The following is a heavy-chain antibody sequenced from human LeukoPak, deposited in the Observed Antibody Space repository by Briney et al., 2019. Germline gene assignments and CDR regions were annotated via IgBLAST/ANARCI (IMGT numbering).Heavy chain of an antibody. Sequence: SETLSLTCTVSGGSISGYHCSWIRQPPGKGLEWIGYIYYSGSTNYNPPLKSRITMSVDTSKNQFSLKLSSVIAADTAVYYCARTKSQSGSYRYYFDSWGQGTLVTVSS. J-gene: IGHJ4*02. CDR1: GGSISGYH. V-gene: IGHV4-59*01. CDR3: ARTKSQSGSYRYYFDS. CDR2: IYYSGST. D-gene: IGHD1-26*01.